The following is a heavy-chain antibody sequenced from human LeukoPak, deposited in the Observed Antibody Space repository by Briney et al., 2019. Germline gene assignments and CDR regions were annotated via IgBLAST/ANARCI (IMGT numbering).Heavy chain of an antibody. J-gene: IGHJ4*02. CDR3: VRGVGSYYSGNYFDY. CDR2: ISGSGNTV. Sequence: GGSLRLSCAASGFTFTSYEMNWVRQAPGKGLQWVSYISGSGNTVYYADSVKGRFTISRDNSKNTVYLEMNSLRAEDTAVYHCVRGVGSYYSGNYFDYWGQGTLVTVSS. D-gene: IGHD1-26*01. CDR1: GFTFTSYE. V-gene: IGHV3-48*03.